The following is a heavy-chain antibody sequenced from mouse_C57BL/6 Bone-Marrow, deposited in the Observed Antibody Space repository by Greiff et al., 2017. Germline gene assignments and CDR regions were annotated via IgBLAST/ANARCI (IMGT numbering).Heavy chain of an antibody. CDR3: ARDYGRSYGFAY. Sequence: EVHLVESGGGLVQPGGSLSLSCAASGFTFTDYYMSWVRQPPGKALEWLGFIRNKANGYTTEYSATVKGRFTISRDNSQSILYLHMNDLRAEHRATYYGARDYGRSYGFAYWGQGTLVTVSA. V-gene: IGHV7-3*01. J-gene: IGHJ3*01. CDR2: IRNKANGYTT. CDR1: GFTFTDYY. D-gene: IGHD1-1*01.